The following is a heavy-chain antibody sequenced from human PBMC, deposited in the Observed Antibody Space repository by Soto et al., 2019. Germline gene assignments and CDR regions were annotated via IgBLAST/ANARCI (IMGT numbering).Heavy chain of an antibody. CDR1: GDNVSSNSDA. D-gene: IGHD3-16*01. CDR2: TYYRPKWYN. J-gene: IGHJ4*02. Sequence: PSQTLSLTCAISGDNVSSNSDAWNWIRQSPSRGLEWLGRTYYRPKWYNDYAVSVKGRVTIHPDTSKNQFSLQLNSATREDTALYFSAREQEPPDALGWGSYDSLDYWRQVNLVTVSS. V-gene: IGHV6-1*01. CDR3: AREQEPPDALGWGSYDSLDY.